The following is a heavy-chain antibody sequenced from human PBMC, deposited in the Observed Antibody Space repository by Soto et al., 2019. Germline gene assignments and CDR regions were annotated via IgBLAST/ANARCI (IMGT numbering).Heavy chain of an antibody. D-gene: IGHD2-2*01. Sequence: QVQLVQSGAEVKKPGASVKVSCKASGYTFTSYGISWVRQAPGQGLEWMGWISAYNGNTNYAQKLQGRVTMTTDTSTSTAYMELRSLRSDNTAVYYCARVVRSGSSSTKNFDYWGQGTLVTVSS. V-gene: IGHV1-18*01. CDR3: ARVVRSGSSSTKNFDY. J-gene: IGHJ4*02. CDR2: ISAYNGNT. CDR1: GYTFTSYG.